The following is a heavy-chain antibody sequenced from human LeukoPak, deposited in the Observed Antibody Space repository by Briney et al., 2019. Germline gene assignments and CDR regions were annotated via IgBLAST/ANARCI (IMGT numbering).Heavy chain of an antibody. CDR3: ARAPGCTNGVCYRNWYFDL. CDR2: ISVYNGNT. D-gene: IGHD2-8*01. CDR1: GSTFTSYG. J-gene: IGHJ2*01. Sequence: ASVKVSCKASGSTFTSYGISWVRPAPGQGLEWMGWISVYNGNTNYAQKLQGRVTMTTDTSTSTAYMELRSLRSDDTAVYYCARAPGCTNGVCYRNWYFDLWGRGTLVTVSS. V-gene: IGHV1-18*01.